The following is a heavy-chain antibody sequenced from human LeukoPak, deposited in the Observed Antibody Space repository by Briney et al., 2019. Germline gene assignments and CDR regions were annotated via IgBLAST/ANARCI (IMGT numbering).Heavy chain of an antibody. CDR1: GFTFDDYA. V-gene: IGHV3-9*01. Sequence: GRSLRLSCAASGFTFDDYAMHWVRQAPGKGLEWVSGISWNSGSIGYADSVKGRFTISRDNAKNTLYLQMSSLRAEDTAVYYCASASSHRIAAGGDYWGQGTLVTVSS. J-gene: IGHJ4*02. CDR3: ASASSHRIAAGGDY. D-gene: IGHD6-13*01. CDR2: ISWNSGSI.